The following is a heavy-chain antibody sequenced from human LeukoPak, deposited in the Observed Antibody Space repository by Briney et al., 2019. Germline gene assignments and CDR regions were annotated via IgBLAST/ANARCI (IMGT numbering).Heavy chain of an antibody. V-gene: IGHV4-31*03. D-gene: IGHD3-10*01. Sequence: PSETLSLTCTVSGDSISSGGYYWSWIRQHPGKGLEWIGYISYSGSTYYNPSLKSRVTISVDTSKNQFSLKLNSVTAADTAVYYCPRDNRGSGSYGMGFDYWGQGTLVTSPQ. CDR1: GDSISSGGYY. CDR2: ISYSGST. J-gene: IGHJ4*02. CDR3: PRDNRGSGSYGMGFDY.